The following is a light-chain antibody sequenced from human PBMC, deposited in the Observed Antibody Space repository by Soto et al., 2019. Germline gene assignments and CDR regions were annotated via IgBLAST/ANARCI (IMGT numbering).Light chain of an antibody. J-gene: IGLJ1*01. CDR1: SSDVGGYDF. V-gene: IGLV2-8*01. Sequence: QSVLTQPPSASGSPGQSITISCTGTSSDVGGYDFVSWYQQHPGKAPKLMIYEVTKRPSGVPDRFSGSKSGNTASLTVSGLQSEDEADYYCSSYAASNKHVFGTGTKVTVL. CDR3: SSYAASNKHV. CDR2: EVT.